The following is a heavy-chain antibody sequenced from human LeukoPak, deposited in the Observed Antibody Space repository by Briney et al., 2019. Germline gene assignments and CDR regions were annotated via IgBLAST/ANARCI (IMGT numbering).Heavy chain of an antibody. V-gene: IGHV3-23*01. CDR1: GFTFSSYA. J-gene: IGHJ2*01. D-gene: IGHD2-15*01. Sequence: PGGSLRLSCAAPGFTFSSYAMSWVRQAPGKGLEWVSAISGSGGSTYYADSVKGRFTISRDNSKNTLYLQMNSLRAEDTAVYYCAKTDGDPYSWYFDLWGRGTLVTVSS. CDR2: ISGSGGST. CDR3: AKTDGDPYSWYFDL.